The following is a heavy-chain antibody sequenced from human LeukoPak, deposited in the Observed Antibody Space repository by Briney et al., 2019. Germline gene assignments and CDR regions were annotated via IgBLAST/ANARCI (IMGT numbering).Heavy chain of an antibody. D-gene: IGHD5-12*01. Sequence: GGSLRLSCAASGFTFSSYSMNWVRQAPGKGLEWVSSISSSSSYIYYADSVKGRFTISRDNAKNSLYLQMNSLRAEDTAVYYCARAGRLSRGLIVATMGAFDIWGQGTMVTVSS. CDR1: GFTFSSYS. J-gene: IGHJ3*02. V-gene: IGHV3-21*01. CDR3: ARAGRLSRGLIVATMGAFDI. CDR2: ISSSSSYI.